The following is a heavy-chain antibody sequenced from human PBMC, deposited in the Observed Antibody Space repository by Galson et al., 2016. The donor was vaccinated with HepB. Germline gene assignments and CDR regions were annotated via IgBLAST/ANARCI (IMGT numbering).Heavy chain of an antibody. J-gene: IGHJ4*02. CDR2: IYWNDEK. D-gene: IGHD3-10*01. CDR3: AHRQQHLGQNDNKNYGFGS. Sequence: PALVKPTQTLTLTCTFSGFSLSASKMGVGWIRQSPGKALEWLAVIYWNDEKHYSPSLRSRLTITKDTSKNQVVLTMTSMDPVDTATYNCAHRQQHLGQNDNKNYGFGSWGQGTLVTVSS. V-gene: IGHV2-5*01. CDR1: GFSLSASKMG.